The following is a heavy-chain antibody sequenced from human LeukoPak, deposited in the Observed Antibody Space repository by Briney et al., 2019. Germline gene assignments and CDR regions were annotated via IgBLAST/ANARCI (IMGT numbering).Heavy chain of an antibody. J-gene: IGHJ5*02. CDR3: AKDAGYSSGWYGYNWFDP. CDR1: GFTSSSYA. Sequence: PGGSLRLSCAASGFTSSSYAMSWVRQAPGKGLEWVSAISGSGGSTYYADSVKGRFTISRDNSKNTLYLQMNSLRAEDTAVHYCAKDAGYSSGWYGYNWFDPWGQGTLVTVSS. D-gene: IGHD6-19*01. CDR2: ISGSGGST. V-gene: IGHV3-23*01.